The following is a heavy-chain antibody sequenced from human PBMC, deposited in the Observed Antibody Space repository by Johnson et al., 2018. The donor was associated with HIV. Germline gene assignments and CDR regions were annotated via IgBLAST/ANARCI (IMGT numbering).Heavy chain of an antibody. V-gene: IGHV3-66*01. CDR2: IYSGGST. CDR3: ADSSPFYAFDI. J-gene: IGHJ3*02. D-gene: IGHD6-13*01. Sequence: VQLVESGGGLVQPGGSLRLSCAASGFTVSSNYMSWVRQAPGKGLEWVSVIYSGGSTYYADSVKGRFTISRDNSKNTLYLQMNSLRAEDTAVYYCADSSPFYAFDIWGQGTLVSVSS. CDR1: GFTVSSNY.